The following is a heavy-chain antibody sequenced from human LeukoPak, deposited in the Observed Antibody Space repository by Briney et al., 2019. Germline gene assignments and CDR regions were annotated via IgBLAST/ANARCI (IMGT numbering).Heavy chain of an antibody. CDR3: VRGGGPSYKYNAFDI. J-gene: IGHJ3*02. CDR2: ITNSGSTI. V-gene: IGHV3-48*03. D-gene: IGHD2-15*01. Sequence: GGSLRLSCTVSGFTFSIFEMNWVRQAPGKGLEWVAYITNSGSTIDYADSVKGRFTISRDNARNSLYLQMSRLRAEDTAVYYCVRGGGPSYKYNAFDIWGQGTMVTVSS. CDR1: GFTFSIFE.